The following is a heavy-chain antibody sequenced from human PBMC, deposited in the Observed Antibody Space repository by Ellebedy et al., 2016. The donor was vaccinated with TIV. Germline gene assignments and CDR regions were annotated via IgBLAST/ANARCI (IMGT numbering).Heavy chain of an antibody. CDR1: GFTFSSYA. D-gene: IGHD3-22*01. CDR2: ISGSGGST. J-gene: IGHJ5*02. CDR3: AKHHYYDSSWFDP. Sequence: GESLKISXAASGFTFSSYAMSWVRQAPGKGLEWVSAISGSGGSTYYADSVEGRFTISRDNSKNTLYLQMNSLRAEDTAVYYCAKHHYYDSSWFDPWGQGTLVTVSS. V-gene: IGHV3-23*01.